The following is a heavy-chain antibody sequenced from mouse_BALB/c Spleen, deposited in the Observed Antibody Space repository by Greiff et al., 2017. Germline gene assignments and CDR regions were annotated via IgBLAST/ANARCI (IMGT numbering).Heavy chain of an antibody. CDR2: ILPGSGST. CDR1: GYTFSSYW. J-gene: IGHJ4*01. V-gene: IGHV1-9*01. Sequence: VQLQQSGAELMKPGASVKISCKATGYTFSSYWIEWVKQRPGHGLEWIGEILPGSGSTNYNEKFKGKATFTADTSSNTAYMQLSSLTSEDSAVYYGAREGGNSFYAMDYWGQGTSVTVSS. CDR3: AREGGNSFYAMDY. D-gene: IGHD2-1*01.